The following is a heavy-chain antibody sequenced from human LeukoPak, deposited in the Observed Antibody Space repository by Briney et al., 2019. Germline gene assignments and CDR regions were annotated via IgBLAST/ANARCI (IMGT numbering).Heavy chain of an antibody. V-gene: IGHV3-23*01. CDR1: GFTFSSYA. J-gene: IGHJ4*02. Sequence: GGSLRLSCAASGFTFSSYAMSWVRQAPGKGLEWVSTFSGSGGNTYYADSVKGRFTIPRDNSKNTLYLQMNSLRAEDTAVYYCAKESDGENFDYWGQGTLVTVSS. D-gene: IGHD3-10*01. CDR3: AKESDGENFDY. CDR2: FSGSGGNT.